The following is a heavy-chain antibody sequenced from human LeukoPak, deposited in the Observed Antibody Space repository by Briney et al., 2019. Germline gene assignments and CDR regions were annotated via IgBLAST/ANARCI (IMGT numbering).Heavy chain of an antibody. CDR1: GGSFSGYY. Sequence: SETLSLTCAVYGGSFSGYYWSWIRQPPGKGLEWIGEINHSGSTNYNPSLKSRVTISVDTSKNQFSLKLSSVTAADTAVYYCARTGLFYYYMDVWGKGTTVTISS. CDR3: ARTGLFYYYMDV. V-gene: IGHV4-34*01. CDR2: INHSGST. D-gene: IGHD3-22*01. J-gene: IGHJ6*03.